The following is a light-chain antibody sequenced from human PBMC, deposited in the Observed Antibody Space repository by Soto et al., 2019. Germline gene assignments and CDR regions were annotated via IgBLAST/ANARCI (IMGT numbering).Light chain of an antibody. CDR2: GAS. V-gene: IGKV3-15*01. Sequence: EVVMTQSPATLSVSPGERATLSCRASQSVSINLAWYQQKPGQAPRLLIYGASTRATGIPARFSGSGSGTEFTLTISSLQSEGFAVYYCQHYNNWPPWTFGQGTKVEIK. J-gene: IGKJ1*01. CDR1: QSVSIN. CDR3: QHYNNWPPWT.